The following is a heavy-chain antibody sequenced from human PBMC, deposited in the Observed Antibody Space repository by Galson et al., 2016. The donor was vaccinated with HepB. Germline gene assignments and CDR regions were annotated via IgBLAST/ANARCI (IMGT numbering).Heavy chain of an antibody. V-gene: IGHV1-69*13. D-gene: IGHD6-13*01. CDR3: ARAIAAANYMDV. Sequence: SVKVSCKASGGTFSTYAISWVRQAPGQGLEWMGGIIPMFGTANYAQKFQDRVTITADESTNTASMELRSLRSEDTAVYYCARAIAAANYMDVWGKGTTVTVSS. CDR1: GGTFSTYA. J-gene: IGHJ6*03. CDR2: IIPMFGTA.